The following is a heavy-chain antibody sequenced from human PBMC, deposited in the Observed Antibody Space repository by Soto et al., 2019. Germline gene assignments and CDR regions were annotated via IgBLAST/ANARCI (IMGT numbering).Heavy chain of an antibody. CDR1: GFTFSSYS. D-gene: IGHD2-2*01. CDR3: ARWARYCSSTSCYLPYYYYYMDV. Sequence: GGSLRLSCAASGFTFSSYSMNWVRQAPGKGLEWVSYISSSSSTIYYADSVKGRFTISRDNAKNSLYLQMNSLRAEDTAVYYCARWARYCSSTSCYLPYYYYYMDVWGKGTTVTVSS. V-gene: IGHV3-48*01. CDR2: ISSSSSTI. J-gene: IGHJ6*03.